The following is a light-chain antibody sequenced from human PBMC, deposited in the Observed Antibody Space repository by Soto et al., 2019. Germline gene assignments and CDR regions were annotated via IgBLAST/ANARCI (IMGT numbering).Light chain of an antibody. J-gene: IGKJ1*01. CDR3: QQYNSPPWT. V-gene: IGKV1-5*03. Sequence: DIQMTQSPSTLSASVGDRVTITCRVSQSISSWLAWYQQKPGKAPKFLIHKASSLESGVPSRFSGSGSGTEFTLTISSLQTDDFATYFCQQYNSPPWTFGQGTKVEIK. CDR2: KAS. CDR1: QSISSW.